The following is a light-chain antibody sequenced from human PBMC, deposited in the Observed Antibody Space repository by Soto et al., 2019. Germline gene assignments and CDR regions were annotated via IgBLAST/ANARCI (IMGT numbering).Light chain of an antibody. CDR2: GAS. V-gene: IGKV3-15*01. CDR3: QQYNNWPPWA. CDR1: QSVSSN. Sequence: EIVLTQSPGTLSLSPGERATLSCRASQSVSSNLAWYQQKPGQAPRLLIYGASTRATGIPARFNGSGSGTEFTLTISSLQSEDVAVYYCQQYNNWPPWAFGQGTKVDIK. J-gene: IGKJ1*01.